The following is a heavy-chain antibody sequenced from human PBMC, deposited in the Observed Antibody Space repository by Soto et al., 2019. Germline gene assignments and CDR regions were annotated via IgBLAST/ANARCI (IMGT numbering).Heavy chain of an antibody. V-gene: IGHV1-18*01. Sequence: QGQLVQSGAEVKKPGASVKGSCKASGYTFTSYGISWVRQAPGQGLEWMGWISAYNGNTKYAQKLQGRVTMTKDTSTSTAYKEMRSLRSDDTAVYYCARGGSYWGRYYYSGMDFWGQGTTVTVSS. D-gene: IGHD1-26*01. CDR2: ISAYNGNT. CDR3: ARGGSYWGRYYYSGMDF. J-gene: IGHJ6*02. CDR1: GYTFTSYG.